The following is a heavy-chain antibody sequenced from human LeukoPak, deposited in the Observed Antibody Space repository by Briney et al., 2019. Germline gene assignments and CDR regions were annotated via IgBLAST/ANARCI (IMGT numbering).Heavy chain of an antibody. CDR2: INHSGST. V-gene: IGHV4-34*01. J-gene: IGHJ4*02. D-gene: IGHD3-10*01. CDR1: GGSFSGYY. CDR3: ARGPGLVRGVIITNDY. Sequence: SETLSLTCAVSGGSFSGYYWSWIRQPPGKGLEWIGEINHSGSTNYNPSLKSRVTISVDTSKNQFSLKLSSVTAADTAVYYCARGPGLVRGVIITNDYWGQGTLVTVSS.